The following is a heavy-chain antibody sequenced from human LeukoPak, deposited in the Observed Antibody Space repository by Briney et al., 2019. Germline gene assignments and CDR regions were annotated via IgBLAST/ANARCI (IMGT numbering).Heavy chain of an antibody. CDR3: VRAVHHNFYSDSSGYYGDAFDV. D-gene: IGHD3-22*01. CDR1: GFTVSSNY. V-gene: IGHV3-53*01. J-gene: IGHJ3*01. CDR2: IYSGGST. Sequence: GGSLRLSCAASGFTVSSNYMSWVRQAPGKGLEWVSVIYSGGSTYYADSVKGRFTISRDNSKNTLYLQMNSLRAEDTAVYYCVRAVHHNFYSDSSGYYGDAFDVWGQGTVVTVSS.